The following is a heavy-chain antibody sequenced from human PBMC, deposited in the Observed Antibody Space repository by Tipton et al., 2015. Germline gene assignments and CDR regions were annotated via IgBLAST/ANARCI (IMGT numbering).Heavy chain of an antibody. J-gene: IGHJ3*02. CDR3: ARGSVPVFRWTGVCPVGPFDI. CDR2: MNPNRGTT. V-gene: IGHV1-8*01. D-gene: IGHD1-1*01. CDR1: GSTFSSYD. Sequence: QSGAEVKKPGASVKVSCKASGSTFSSYDINWVRQATGQGLEWMGWMNPNRGTTGYAQNFQGRVTMTRNTSISTTYMELSSLRSEDTAVYYCARGSVPVFRWTGVCPVGPFDIWGQGTMVTVSS.